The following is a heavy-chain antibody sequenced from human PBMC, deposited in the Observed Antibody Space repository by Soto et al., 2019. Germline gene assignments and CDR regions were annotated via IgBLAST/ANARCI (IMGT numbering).Heavy chain of an antibody. J-gene: IGHJ4*02. Sequence: PGGSLRLSCTASGFTFTSYGMGWVRQAPGKDLQWVSTIRGDGGQTHYTDSVMGRFSISRDNSKNTVYLQMDSLRAEDTAMYFCARDVGLDSDDFFAYWGQGTQGTVSS. V-gene: IGHV3-23*01. D-gene: IGHD3-9*01. CDR3: ARDVGLDSDDFFAY. CDR1: GFTFTSYG. CDR2: IRGDGGQT.